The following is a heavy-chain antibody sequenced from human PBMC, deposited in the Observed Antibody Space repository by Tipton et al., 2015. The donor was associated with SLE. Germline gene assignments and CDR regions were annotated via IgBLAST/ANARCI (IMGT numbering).Heavy chain of an antibody. CDR1: GFTFSDYY. Sequence: SLRLSCAASGFTFSDYYMSWIRQAPGKGLEWVSYISSRGPAIYYADSVKGRFTISRDNSKNTLYLQMNNLRAEDTAVYYCARGSTMSGPFDVWGQGTIVTVSS. V-gene: IGHV3-11*01. CDR2: ISSRGPAI. CDR3: ARGSTMSGPFDV. J-gene: IGHJ3*01. D-gene: IGHD3-22*01.